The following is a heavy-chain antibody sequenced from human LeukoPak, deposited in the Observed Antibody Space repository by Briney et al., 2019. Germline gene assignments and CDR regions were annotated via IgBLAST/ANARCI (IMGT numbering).Heavy chain of an antibody. V-gene: IGHV4-4*07. Sequence: PSETLSLTCTVSGGSLSRYYWSWIRQPAGKGLEWIGRIYTSGSTNYNPSRKSRVTMSVDTSKNQFSLKLSSVTAADTAVYYCARDRQQLVPWYYYYMDVWGKGTTVTVSS. D-gene: IGHD6-13*01. CDR1: GGSLSRYY. CDR2: IYTSGST. CDR3: ARDRQQLVPWYYYYMDV. J-gene: IGHJ6*03.